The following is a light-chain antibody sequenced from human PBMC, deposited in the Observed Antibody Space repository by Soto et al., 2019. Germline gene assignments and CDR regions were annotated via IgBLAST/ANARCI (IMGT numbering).Light chain of an antibody. CDR1: QSVSSSY. Sequence: EIVLTQSPGTLSLSPGERATLSCRAGQSVSSSYLAWYQQKPGQAPRLLIYGASSRATGIPDRFSGSGSGTDFTLTISRLEPEDFAVYYCQQYGSSPRGFGQGTKVDIK. V-gene: IGKV3-20*01. CDR3: QQYGSSPRG. J-gene: IGKJ1*01. CDR2: GAS.